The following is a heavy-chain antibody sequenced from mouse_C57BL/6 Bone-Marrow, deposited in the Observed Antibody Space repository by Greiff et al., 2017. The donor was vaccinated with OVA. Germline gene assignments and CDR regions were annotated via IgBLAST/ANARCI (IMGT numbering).Heavy chain of an antibody. Sequence: VQLKESGPELVKPGASVKISCKASGYSFTDYNMNWVKQSNGKSLEWIGVINPNYGTTSYNQKFKGKATLTVDQSSSTAYMQLNSLTSEDSAVYYCARWNYYYGSSYDYYAMDYWGQGTSVTVSA. D-gene: IGHD1-1*01. V-gene: IGHV1-39*01. J-gene: IGHJ4*01. CDR2: INPNYGTT. CDR3: ARWNYYYGSSYDYYAMDY. CDR1: GYSFTDYN.